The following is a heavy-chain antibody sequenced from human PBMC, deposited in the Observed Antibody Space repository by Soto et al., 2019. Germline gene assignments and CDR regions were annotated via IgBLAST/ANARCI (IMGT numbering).Heavy chain of an antibody. J-gene: IGHJ4*02. CDR3: TTVILDLDFDWLLYVWPHEGY. CDR1: GFTFSNAW. CDR2: IKSKTDGGTT. Sequence: GGSLRLSCAASGFTFSNAWMNWVRQAPGKGLEWVGRIKSKTDGGTTDYAAPVKGRFTISRDDSKNTLYLQMNSLKTEDTAVYYCTTVILDLDFDWLLYVWPHEGYWGQGTLVTVSS. D-gene: IGHD3-9*01. V-gene: IGHV3-15*07.